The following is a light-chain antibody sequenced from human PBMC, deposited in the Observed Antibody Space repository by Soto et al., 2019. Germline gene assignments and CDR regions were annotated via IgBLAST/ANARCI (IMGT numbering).Light chain of an antibody. V-gene: IGKV1-5*03. CDR3: QQYKAYSYT. Sequence: DIHMTQSPSTLSASVGDRVTITCRASQTITVWLAWYQQKPGKAPKLLISKASSLESGVPSRFSGSGSGTEFTLTISSLQPDDFATYYCQQYKAYSYTFGQGTELVVK. CDR1: QTITVW. J-gene: IGKJ2*01. CDR2: KAS.